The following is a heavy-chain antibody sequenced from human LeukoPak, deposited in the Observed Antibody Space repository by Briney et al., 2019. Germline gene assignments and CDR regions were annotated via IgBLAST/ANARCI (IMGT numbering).Heavy chain of an antibody. CDR1: GYTFTSYY. CDR3: ASTVSSLSGYSSLLRRDGYNLDY. J-gene: IGHJ4*02. Sequence: ASVKVSCKASGYTFTSYYMHWVRQAPGQGLEWMGIINPSGGSTSYAQKFQGRVTMTRDTSTSTVYMELSSLRSEDTAVYYCASTVSSLSGYSSLLRRDGYNLDYWGQGTLVTVSS. V-gene: IGHV1-46*01. D-gene: IGHD5-24*01. CDR2: INPSGGST.